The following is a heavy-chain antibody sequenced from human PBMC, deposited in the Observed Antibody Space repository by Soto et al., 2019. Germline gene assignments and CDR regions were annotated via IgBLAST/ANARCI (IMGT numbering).Heavy chain of an antibody. Sequence: QVQLQQWGAGLLKPSETLSLTCAVYGGSFSGYYWSWIRQPPGKGLEWIGEINHSGSTNYNPSLKSRVTISVDTSKNQFSLKLSSVPDSDTAVYYCASLRVIAATMVAGYFQHWGQGTLVTVSS. CDR2: INHSGST. D-gene: IGHD2-15*01. CDR3: ASLRVIAATMVAGYFQH. CDR1: GGSFSGYY. V-gene: IGHV4-34*01. J-gene: IGHJ1*01.